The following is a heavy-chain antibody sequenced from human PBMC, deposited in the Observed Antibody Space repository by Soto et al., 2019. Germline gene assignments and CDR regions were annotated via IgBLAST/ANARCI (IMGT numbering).Heavy chain of an antibody. CDR1: GGSLSSGDYY. J-gene: IGHJ4*02. Sequence: PSETLSLTCTVSGGSLSSGDYYWNWVRQRPGKGLEWIGNIFYSGSTYYNPSLMSRLTIAVDTSKNQFSLSLISVTAADTAVYFCARDRYNYDRDGYYYSFACWGQGTRVTVSS. D-gene: IGHD3-22*01. CDR3: ARDRYNYDRDGYYYSFAC. V-gene: IGHV4-31*02. CDR2: IFYSGST.